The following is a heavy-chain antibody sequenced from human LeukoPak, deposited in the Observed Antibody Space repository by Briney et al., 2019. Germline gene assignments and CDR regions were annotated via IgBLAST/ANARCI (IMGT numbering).Heavy chain of an antibody. J-gene: IGHJ6*03. CDR3: ARDETYSSDWQPNHYYYYMDV. V-gene: IGHV3-30*04. CDR2: ISYDGSNK. CDR1: GFTFSSYA. D-gene: IGHD6-19*01. Sequence: GGSLRLSCAASGFTFSSYAMHWVRQAPGKGLEWVAVISYDGSNKYYADSVKGRFTISRDNSKNTLYLQMNSLRAEDTAVYYCARDETYSSDWQPNHYYYYMDVWGKGTTVTVSS.